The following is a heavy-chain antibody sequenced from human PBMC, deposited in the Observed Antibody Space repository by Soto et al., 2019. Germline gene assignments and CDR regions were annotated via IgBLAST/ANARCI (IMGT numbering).Heavy chain of an antibody. V-gene: IGHV3-21*01. Sequence: EVQLVESGGGLVKPGGSLRLSCAASGFTFSSYSMNWVRQAPGKGLEWVSSISSSSSYIYYADSVKGRFTISRDNAKNSLYLQINSLSAEDTAVYYWARDPYYYDSSGYRFDYWGQGTLVTVSS. J-gene: IGHJ4*02. D-gene: IGHD3-22*01. CDR2: ISSSSSYI. CDR1: GFTFSSYS. CDR3: ARDPYYYDSSGYRFDY.